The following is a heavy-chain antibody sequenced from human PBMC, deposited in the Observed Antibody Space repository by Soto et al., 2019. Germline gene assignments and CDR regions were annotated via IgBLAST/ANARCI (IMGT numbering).Heavy chain of an antibody. J-gene: IGHJ5*02. CDR3: ARGPHRITMVRGVIGSGFDP. CDR1: GFTFSSYS. V-gene: IGHV3-21*01. CDR2: ISSSSSYI. Sequence: GGSLRLSCAASGFTFSSYSMNWVRQAPGKGLEWVSSISSSSSYIYYADSVKGRFTISRDNAKNSLYLQMNSLRAEDTAVYYCARGPHRITMVRGVIGSGFDPWGQGTLVTVSS. D-gene: IGHD3-10*01.